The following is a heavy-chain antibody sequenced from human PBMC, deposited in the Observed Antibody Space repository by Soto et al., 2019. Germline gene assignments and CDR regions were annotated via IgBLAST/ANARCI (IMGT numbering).Heavy chain of an antibody. J-gene: IGHJ5*02. CDR1: GYTFTGYF. CDR3: ARVIRGDYYNSPLDT. Sequence: GSVKVSCKASGYTFTGYFMHWVRQAPGQGLEWMGWINPYSGGADYAQSFQGRVTMTRDTSISTVYMELSRLRFDDTAVYYCARVIRGDYYNSPLDTCGQGTVLTVSS. V-gene: IGHV1-2*02. D-gene: IGHD3-10*01. CDR2: INPYSGGA.